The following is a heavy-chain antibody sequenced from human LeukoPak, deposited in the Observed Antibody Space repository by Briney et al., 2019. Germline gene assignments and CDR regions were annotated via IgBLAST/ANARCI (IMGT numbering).Heavy chain of an antibody. V-gene: IGHV3-48*03. D-gene: IGHD2/OR15-2a*01. CDR2: INGSGARI. CDR3: TRELLSLQQGLDY. Sequence: GGSLRLSCAASGFTFSSHAMNWVRQAPGKGLEWLTSINGSGARIYYADSVRGRFTVSRDNAGNSLSLQMDSLRVEDTAVYYCTRELLSLQQGLDYWGQGTLATVSS. CDR1: GFTFSSHA. J-gene: IGHJ4*02.